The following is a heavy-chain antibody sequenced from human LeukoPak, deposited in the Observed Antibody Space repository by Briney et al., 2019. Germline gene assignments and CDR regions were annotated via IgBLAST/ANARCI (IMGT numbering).Heavy chain of an antibody. D-gene: IGHD6-6*01. J-gene: IGHJ6*03. CDR1: GGSISSGGYY. Sequence: PSETLSLTCTVSGGSISSGGYYWSWIRQHPGKGLEWIGYIYYSGSTYYNPSLKSRVTISVDTSKNQFSLKLSSVTAADTAVYYCARVAEYSSSSAYYYYYYYMDVWGKGTTVTVSS. CDR3: ARVAEYSSSSAYYYYYYYMDV. CDR2: IYYSGST. V-gene: IGHV4-31*03.